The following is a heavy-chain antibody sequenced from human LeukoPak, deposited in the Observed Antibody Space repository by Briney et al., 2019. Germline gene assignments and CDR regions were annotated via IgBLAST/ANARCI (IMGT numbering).Heavy chain of an antibody. Sequence: GGSLRLSCAASGFTFSNYAMSWVRQAPGKGLEWVSAISGSGGSTYYADSVKGRFTISRDNAKNSLYLQMNSLRAEDTAVYYCARDSIVVVVAATPNYYYYMDVWGKGTTVTISS. CDR1: GFTFSNYA. D-gene: IGHD2-15*01. J-gene: IGHJ6*03. CDR2: ISGSGGST. V-gene: IGHV3-23*01. CDR3: ARDSIVVVVAATPNYYYYMDV.